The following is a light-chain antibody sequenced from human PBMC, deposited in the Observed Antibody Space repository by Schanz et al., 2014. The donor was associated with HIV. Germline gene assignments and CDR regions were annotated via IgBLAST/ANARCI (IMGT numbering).Light chain of an antibody. J-gene: IGKJ2*01. CDR1: QYISRW. Sequence: DIQMTQSPSTLSASVGDGVTITCRASQYISRWLAWYQQKPGQAPHLLIYQASTLQTGVSSRFSGSGSGTEFTLTISGLLPDDFATYFCQQFHTYPYTFGQGTKLELK. V-gene: IGKV1-5*03. CDR2: QAS. CDR3: QQFHTYPYT.